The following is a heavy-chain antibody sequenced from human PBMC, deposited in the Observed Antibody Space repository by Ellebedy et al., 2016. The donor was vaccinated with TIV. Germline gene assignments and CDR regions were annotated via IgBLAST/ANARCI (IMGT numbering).Heavy chain of an antibody. V-gene: IGHV3-64*01. D-gene: IGHD6-6*01. CDR2: ISSNGGST. J-gene: IGHJ6*02. CDR3: ARSREQLVRQYYYYGMDV. CDR1: GFTFSSYA. Sequence: PGGSLRLSCAASGFTFSSYAMHWVRQAPGKGLEYVSAISSNGGSTYYANSVKGRFTISRDNSKNTLYLQMGSLRAEDMAVYYCARSREQLVRQYYYYGMDVWGQGTTVTVSS.